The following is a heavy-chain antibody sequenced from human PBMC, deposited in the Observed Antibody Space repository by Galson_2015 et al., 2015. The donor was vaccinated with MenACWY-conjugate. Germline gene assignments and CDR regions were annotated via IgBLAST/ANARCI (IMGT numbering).Heavy chain of an antibody. D-gene: IGHD5-12*01. CDR2: ISVSGNPT. CDR1: GFTFSSYA. Sequence: SLRLSCAASGFTFSSYAMTWVRQAPGKGLEWVSGISVSGNPTYYADSLQGRFTISRDSSKNTLYLQMNSLRAEDTAVYYCAKVLVATTSSLSYFYTMDVWGQGTTVTVSS. V-gene: IGHV3-23*01. CDR3: AKVLVATTSSLSYFYTMDV. J-gene: IGHJ6*02.